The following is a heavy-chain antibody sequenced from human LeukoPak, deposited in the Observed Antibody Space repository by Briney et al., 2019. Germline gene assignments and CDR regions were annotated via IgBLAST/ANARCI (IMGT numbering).Heavy chain of an antibody. J-gene: IGHJ5*02. CDR1: GGSFSGYY. D-gene: IGHD3-16*02. CDR2: INHIGST. CDR3: ARGYYVWGSYRQNWFDP. Sequence: PSETLSLTCAVYGGSFSGYYWSWIRQPPGKGLEWIGEINHIGSTNYNPSLKSRVTISVDTSKNQFSLKLSSVTAADTAVYYCARGYYVWGSYRQNWFDPWGQGTLVTVSS. V-gene: IGHV4-34*01.